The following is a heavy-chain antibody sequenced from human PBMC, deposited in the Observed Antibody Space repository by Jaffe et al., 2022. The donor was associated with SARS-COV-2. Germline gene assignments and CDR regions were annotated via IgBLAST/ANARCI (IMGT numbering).Heavy chain of an antibody. CDR3: ARESGGYSYAYSPYYYYGMDV. J-gene: IGHJ6*02. CDR2: ISYDGSNK. Sequence: QVQLVESGGGVVQPGRSLRLSCAASGFTFSSYAMHWVRQAPGKGLEWVAVISYDGSNKYYADSVKGRFTISRDNSKNTLYLQMNSLRAEDTAVYYCARESGGYSYAYSPYYYYGMDVWGQGTTVTVSS. D-gene: IGHD5-18*01. CDR1: GFTFSSYA. V-gene: IGHV3-30-3*01.